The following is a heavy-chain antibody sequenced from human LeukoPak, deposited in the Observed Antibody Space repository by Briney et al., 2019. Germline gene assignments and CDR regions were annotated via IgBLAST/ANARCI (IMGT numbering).Heavy chain of an antibody. CDR2: IYTSGSTDYYTSGST. V-gene: IGHV4-4*07. CDR3: AVFLSGTYWYFDY. Sequence: SETLSLTRTVSGGSISSYYWSWIRQSAGKGLEWIGHIYTSGSTDYYTSGSTDYNPSLKSRVTISVDKSKNHFSLKLSSVTAADTAVYYCAVFLSGTYWYFDYWGQGILVTVSS. CDR1: GGSISSYY. J-gene: IGHJ4*02. D-gene: IGHD1-26*01.